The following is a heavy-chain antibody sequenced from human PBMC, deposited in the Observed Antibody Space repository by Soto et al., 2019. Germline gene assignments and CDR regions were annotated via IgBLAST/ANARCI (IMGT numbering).Heavy chain of an antibody. D-gene: IGHD6-19*01. Sequence: SETLSLTCTVSGGSISSYYWSWIRQPPGKGLEWIGYIYYSGSTNYNPSLKSRVTISVDTSKNQFSLKLSSVTAADTAVYYCATESAVAGPAAFDYWGQGTLVTAPQ. CDR2: IYYSGST. J-gene: IGHJ4*02. CDR3: ATESAVAGPAAFDY. CDR1: GGSISSYY. V-gene: IGHV4-59*01.